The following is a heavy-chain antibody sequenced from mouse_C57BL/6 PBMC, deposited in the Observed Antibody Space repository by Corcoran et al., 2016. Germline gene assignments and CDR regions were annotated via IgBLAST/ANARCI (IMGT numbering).Heavy chain of an antibody. D-gene: IGHD2-3*01. CDR2: ISYDGSN. V-gene: IGHV3-6*01. J-gene: IGHJ4*01. CDR3: AREGYDPMDY. Sequence: DVQLQESGPGLVKPSQSLSLTCSVTGYSITSGYYWNWIRQFPGNKLEWMGYISYDGSNNYNPSLKNRISITRDTSKNQFFLKLNSVTTEDTATYYCAREGYDPMDYWGQGTSVTVSS. CDR1: GYSITSGYY.